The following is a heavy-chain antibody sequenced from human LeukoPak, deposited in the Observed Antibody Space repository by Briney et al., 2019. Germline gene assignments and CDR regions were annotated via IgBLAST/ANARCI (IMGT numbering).Heavy chain of an antibody. CDR2: ISSTSTYT. Sequence: GGSLRLSCAASGFPFTSGFTFSDYYMSWIRQAPGKGLEWVSYISSTSTYTNYADSVKGRFTISRDNAINSVYLQMNSLRADDTAIYYCARGGTGAFDYWGQGTLVTVSS. J-gene: IGHJ4*02. V-gene: IGHV3-11*06. D-gene: IGHD2-8*02. CDR1: GFPFTSGFTFSDYY. CDR3: ARGGTGAFDY.